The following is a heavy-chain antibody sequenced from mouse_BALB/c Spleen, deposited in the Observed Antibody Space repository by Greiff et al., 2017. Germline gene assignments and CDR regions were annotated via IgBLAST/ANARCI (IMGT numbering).Heavy chain of an antibody. Sequence: VQLKESGPELVKPGASVKVSCKASGYAFTSYNMYWVKQSHGKSLEWIGYIDPYNGGTSYNQKFKGKATLTVDKSSSTAYMHLNSLTSEDSAVYYCARSLFYYYGSSYAMDYWGQGTSVTVSS. V-gene: IGHV1S135*01. CDR2: IDPYNGGT. J-gene: IGHJ4*01. CDR1: GYAFTSYN. CDR3: ARSLFYYYGSSYAMDY. D-gene: IGHD1-1*01.